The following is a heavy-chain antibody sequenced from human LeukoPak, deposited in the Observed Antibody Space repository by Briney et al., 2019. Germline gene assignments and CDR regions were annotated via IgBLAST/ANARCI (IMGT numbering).Heavy chain of an antibody. CDR1: GGSISSGGYY. CDR3: ARVQLGMHYFDY. V-gene: IGHV4-31*03. Sequence: SQTLSLTCTVSGGSISSGGYYWSWIRQHPGKGLEWIGYIYYSGSTYYNPSLKSRVTISVDTSKNQFSLKLSSVTAADTAVYYCARVQLGMHYFDYWGRGTLVTVSS. CDR2: IYYSGST. J-gene: IGHJ4*02. D-gene: IGHD2-2*01.